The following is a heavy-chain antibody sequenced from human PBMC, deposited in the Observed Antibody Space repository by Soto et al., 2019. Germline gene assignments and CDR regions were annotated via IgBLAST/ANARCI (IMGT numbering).Heavy chain of an antibody. CDR2: ISAYNGNT. CDR3: ARVSYSGNWFVHSVAGPNRFDP. J-gene: IGHJ5*02. D-gene: IGHD6-13*01. V-gene: IGHV1-18*01. CDR1: GYSFTNNG. Sequence: ASVKVSCKASGYSFTNNGISWVRQAPGQGLEWMGWISAYNGNTNYVKKFQGRVTMTTDTSTSTASMELRSLRSDDTAVYYCARVSYSGNWFVHSVAGPNRFDPWGQGTLVTVSS.